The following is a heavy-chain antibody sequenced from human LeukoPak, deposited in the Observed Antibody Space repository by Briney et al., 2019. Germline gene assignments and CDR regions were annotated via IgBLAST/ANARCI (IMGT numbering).Heavy chain of an antibody. Sequence: GGSLRLSCAASGFTFSSYSMNWVRQAPGKGLEWVSYISSSSSTIYYADSVKGRFTISRDNSKNTLYLQMNSLRAEDTAVYYCARVRERGYSYGTFDYWGQGTLVTVSS. CDR2: ISSSSSTI. CDR1: GFTFSSYS. D-gene: IGHD5-18*01. V-gene: IGHV3-48*01. CDR3: ARVRERGYSYGTFDY. J-gene: IGHJ4*02.